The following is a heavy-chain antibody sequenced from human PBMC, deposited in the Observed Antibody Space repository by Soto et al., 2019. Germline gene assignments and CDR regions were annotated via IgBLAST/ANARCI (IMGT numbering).Heavy chain of an antibody. CDR1: GGSISSGGYY. J-gene: IGHJ5*02. CDR3: PRAALKAGAYGWFDT. CDR2: TYDRGST. D-gene: IGHD3-10*01. Sequence: SETLSLTCTVSGGSISSGGYYWNWIRQLPGEGLEWIGYTYDRGSTYYNPSLRSRVTIVGDTSRNQFSLKLCSVTAADTAVYYCPRAALKAGAYGWFDTWGQGTLVTVSS. V-gene: IGHV4-31*03.